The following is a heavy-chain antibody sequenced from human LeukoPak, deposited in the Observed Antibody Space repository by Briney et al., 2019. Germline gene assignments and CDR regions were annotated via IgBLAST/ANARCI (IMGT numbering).Heavy chain of an antibody. V-gene: IGHV4-39*01. CDR3: ARQDYSSPEGWFDP. J-gene: IGHJ5*02. D-gene: IGHD6-13*01. Sequence: SETLSLTCTVSVGSITTTNYYSAWIRQPPGRGLEWIGSMYHSGITYYSPSLKSRVTMSVDTSKDQFSLKPISVTAADTAVYYCARQDYSSPEGWFDPWGHGTLVTVSS. CDR1: VGSITTTNYY. CDR2: MYHSGIT.